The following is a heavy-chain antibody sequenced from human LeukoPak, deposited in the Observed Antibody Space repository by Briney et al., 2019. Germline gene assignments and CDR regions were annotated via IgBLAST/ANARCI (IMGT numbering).Heavy chain of an antibody. CDR3: ARNLSSSGWQRDDDFDI. J-gene: IGHJ3*02. CDR2: ISSSSSYI. CDR1: GFTFSSYS. Sequence: PGGSLRLSCAASGFTFSSYSMNWVRQAPGKGLEWVSSISSSSSYIYYADSVKGRFTISRDNAKNSLYLQMNSLRAEDTAVYYCARNLSSSGWQRDDDFDIWGQGTMVTVSS. V-gene: IGHV3-21*01. D-gene: IGHD6-19*01.